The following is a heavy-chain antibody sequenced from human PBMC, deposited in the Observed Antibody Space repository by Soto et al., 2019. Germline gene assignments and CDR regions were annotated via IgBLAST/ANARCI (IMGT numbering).Heavy chain of an antibody. D-gene: IGHD3-16*01. CDR1: GFTFSDYY. V-gene: IGHV3-11*01. J-gene: IGHJ4*02. Sequence: PGGSLRLSCAASGFTFSDYYMSWIRQAPGKGLEWVSYISSSGSTIYYADSVKGRFTISRDNAKNSLSLQMNSLRAEDTAVYYCARPSRVGDPGPFDYWGQGTLVTVSS. CDR3: ARPSRVGDPGPFDY. CDR2: ISSSGSTI.